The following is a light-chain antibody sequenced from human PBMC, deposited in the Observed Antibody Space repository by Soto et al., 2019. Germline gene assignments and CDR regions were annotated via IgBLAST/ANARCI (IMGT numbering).Light chain of an antibody. CDR2: EVS. CDR1: SSDVGSYDL. Sequence: QSALTQPASVSGSPGQSITISCTGTSSDVGSYDLVSWYQQHPGKAPKLMIYEVSKRPSGVSNRFSGSKSDNTASLTISGLQAEDEADYYCCSFGGSSTYVFGTGTQLTVL. J-gene: IGLJ1*01. V-gene: IGLV2-23*02. CDR3: CSFGGSSTYV.